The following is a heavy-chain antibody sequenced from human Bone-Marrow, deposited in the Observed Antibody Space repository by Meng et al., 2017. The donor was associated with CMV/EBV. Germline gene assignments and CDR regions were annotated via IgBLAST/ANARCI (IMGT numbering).Heavy chain of an antibody. CDR3: ARDRPLPPTACDAFDI. J-gene: IGHJ3*02. CDR2: IIPIFGAA. V-gene: IGHV1-69*05. Sequence: SVKVSCKASGGIFSRYAISWVRQAPGQGLEWMGGIIPIFGAANYAQKFQGRVTITTDESTSTAYMELRSLRSEDTAVYYCARDRPLPPTACDAFDIWGQGTMVTVSS. D-gene: IGHD4-17*01. CDR1: GGIFSRYA.